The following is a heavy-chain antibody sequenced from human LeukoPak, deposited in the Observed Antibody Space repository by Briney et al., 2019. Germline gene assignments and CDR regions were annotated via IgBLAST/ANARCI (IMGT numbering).Heavy chain of an antibody. CDR3: ARDPLWLLWKVFDY. V-gene: IGHV4-34*01. CDR1: GGSFSGYY. CDR2: INHSGST. J-gene: IGHJ4*02. D-gene: IGHD5-18*01. Sequence: SSETLSLTCAVYGGSFSGYYWSWIRQPPGKGLEWIGEINHSGSTNYNPSLKSRVTISVDTSKNQFSLKLSSVTAADPAVYYCARDPLWLLWKVFDYWGQGTLVTVSS.